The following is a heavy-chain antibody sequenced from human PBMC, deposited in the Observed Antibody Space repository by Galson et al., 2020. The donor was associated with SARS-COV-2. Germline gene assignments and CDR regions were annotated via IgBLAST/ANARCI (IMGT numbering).Heavy chain of an antibody. J-gene: IGHJ3*02. CDR1: GFTFSSYW. CDR2: IKQDGSEK. CDR3: ARDRQYDAFDI. V-gene: IGHV3-7*01. D-gene: IGHD4-4*01. Sequence: QLGESLKISCAASGFTFSSYWMSWVRQAPGKGLEWVANIKQDGSEKYYVDSVKGRFTISRDNAKNSLYLQMNSLRAEDTAVYYCARDRQYDAFDIWGQGTMVTVSS.